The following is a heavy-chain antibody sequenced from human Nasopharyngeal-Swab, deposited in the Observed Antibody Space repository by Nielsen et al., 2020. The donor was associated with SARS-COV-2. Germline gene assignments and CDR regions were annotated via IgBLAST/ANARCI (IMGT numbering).Heavy chain of an antibody. Sequence: GRQAPGEGLEWVSVIYSGGSTYYADSVKGRFTISRDNSKNTLYLQMNSLRAEDTAVYYCARERGVAAAGTWFDPWGQGTLVTVSS. J-gene: IGHJ5*02. D-gene: IGHD6-13*01. CDR2: IYSGGST. CDR3: ARERGVAAAGTWFDP. V-gene: IGHV3-53*01.